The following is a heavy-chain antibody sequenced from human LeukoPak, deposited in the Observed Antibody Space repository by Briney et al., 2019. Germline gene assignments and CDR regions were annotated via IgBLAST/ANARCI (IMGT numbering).Heavy chain of an antibody. CDR2: INPNSGGT. CDR1: RYIFTGYY. V-gene: IGHV1-2*02. CDR3: ARVSYYNSGTVDY. D-gene: IGHD3-10*01. Sequence: ASVKVSCKASRYIFTGYYMHWVRQAPGQGLEWMGWINPNSGGTNYAQKFQGRVTMTRDTSITTAYMDLSRLRSDDTAVYYCARVSYYNSGTVDYWGQGTLVTVSS. J-gene: IGHJ4*02.